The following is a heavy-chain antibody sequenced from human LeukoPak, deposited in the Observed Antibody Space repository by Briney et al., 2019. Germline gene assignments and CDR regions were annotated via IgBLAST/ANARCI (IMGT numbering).Heavy chain of an antibody. CDR1: GGSFSGYY. CDR3: ARGMYSSGWYGSHFDY. CDR2: INHSGST. D-gene: IGHD6-19*01. J-gene: IGHJ4*02. V-gene: IGHV4-34*01. Sequence: PSETLSLTCAVYGGSFSGYYWSWIRQPPGKGLEWIGEINHSGSTNYNPPLKSRVTISVDTSKNQFSLKLSSVTAADTAVYYCARGMYSSGWYGSHFDYWGQGTLVTVSS.